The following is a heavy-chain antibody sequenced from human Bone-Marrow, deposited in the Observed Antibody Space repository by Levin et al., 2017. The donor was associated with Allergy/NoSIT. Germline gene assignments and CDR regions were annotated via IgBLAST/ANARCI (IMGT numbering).Heavy chain of an antibody. D-gene: IGHD5-18*01. CDR2: ISGSGRYT. V-gene: IGHV3-11*06. Sequence: GESLKISCAASRLTFNDFSMSWIRQAPGKGLEWVSYISGSGRYTNYADSVKGRFTISRDNAKNSLYLQMNSLRAEDTAVYYCARGMGDSYGYGDYWGQGILVTVSS. J-gene: IGHJ4*02. CDR1: RLTFNDFS. CDR3: ARGMGDSYGYGDY.